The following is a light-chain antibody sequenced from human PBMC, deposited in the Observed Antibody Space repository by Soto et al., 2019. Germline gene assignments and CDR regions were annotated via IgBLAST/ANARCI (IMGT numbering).Light chain of an antibody. CDR3: AAWDSFLSSGV. J-gene: IGLJ3*02. V-gene: IGLV1-40*01. CDR1: SSNIGAGYV. CDR2: DST. Sequence: QSVLTQPPSVSGAPGQRVTISCTGSSSNIGAGYVVHWYQQLPGAAPKVLIYDSTNRPSGVPDRFSGSKSGTSASLAITGLQAGDEAHYYCAAWDSFLSSGVFGGGTKVTVL.